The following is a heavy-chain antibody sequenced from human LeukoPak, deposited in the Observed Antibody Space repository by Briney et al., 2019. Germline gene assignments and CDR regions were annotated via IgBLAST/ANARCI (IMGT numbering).Heavy chain of an antibody. D-gene: IGHD1-20*01. J-gene: IGHJ3*02. Sequence: ASVKVSCKASGYTFTSYYMHWVRQAPGQGLEWMGIINPSGGSTSYAQKFQGRVTMTRDTSTSTVYMELSSLRSEDTAVYYCARGYRYNWNDLSWFGDAFDTWGQGTMVTVSS. CDR2: INPSGGST. V-gene: IGHV1-46*01. CDR1: GYTFTSYY. CDR3: ARGYRYNWNDLSWFGDAFDT.